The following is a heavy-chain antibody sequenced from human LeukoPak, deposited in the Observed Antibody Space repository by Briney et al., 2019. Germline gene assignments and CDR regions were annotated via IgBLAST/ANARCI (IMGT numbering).Heavy chain of an antibody. CDR3: AKEIYYGSGSFPDY. V-gene: IGHV3-30*18. Sequence: PGGSLRLSCAASGFTFSSYAMHWVRQVPGKGLEWVAVISYDGSNKYYADSVKGRFTISRDNSKNTVYLQMNSLRAEDTAVYYCAKEIYYGSGSFPDYWGQGTLVTVSS. J-gene: IGHJ4*02. CDR1: GFTFSSYA. D-gene: IGHD3-10*01. CDR2: ISYDGSNK.